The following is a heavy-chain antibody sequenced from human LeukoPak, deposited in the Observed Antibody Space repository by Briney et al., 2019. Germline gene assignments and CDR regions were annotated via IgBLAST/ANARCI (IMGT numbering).Heavy chain of an antibody. D-gene: IGHD3-10*01. V-gene: IGHV3-30*04. J-gene: IGHJ4*02. Sequence: GGVFRMSFSSLLSTFRSLAIPWGRPASGRVLEWVGGFSCCGSNKYYADSVKGRFTISRDNSKNTLYLQMNSLRAEDTAVYYCARDAYYYGSGSYYAYYFDYWGQGTLVTVSS. CDR1: LSTFRSLA. CDR2: FSCCGSNK. CDR3: ARDAYYYGSGSYYAYYFDY.